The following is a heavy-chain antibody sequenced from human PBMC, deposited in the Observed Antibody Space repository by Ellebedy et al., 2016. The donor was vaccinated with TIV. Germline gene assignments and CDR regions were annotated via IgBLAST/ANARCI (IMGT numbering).Heavy chain of an antibody. V-gene: IGHV3-33*01. D-gene: IGHD5-12*01. J-gene: IGHJ4*02. CDR3: ARVDPDRVSGYDGYFDY. Sequence: GGSLRLXCAASGFTFSSYGMHWVRQAPGKGLEWVAVIWYDGSNKYYADSVKGRFTISRDNAKNTLYLQMNSLRAEDTAVYYCARVDPDRVSGYDGYFDYWGQGTLVTVSS. CDR2: IWYDGSNK. CDR1: GFTFSSYG.